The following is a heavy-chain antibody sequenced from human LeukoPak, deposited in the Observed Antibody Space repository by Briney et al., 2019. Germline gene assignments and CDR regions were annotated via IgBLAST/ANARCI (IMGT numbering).Heavy chain of an antibody. Sequence: SETLSLTCTVSGGSISSHYWSWIRQTPGKGLEWIGYIYYSGNTNYNPSLKSRVIISVDTSKNQFSLKLSSVTAADTAVYYCARLHCSSSSCYYYYYYMDVWGKGTTVTVSS. CDR3: ARLHCSSSSCYYYYYYMDV. J-gene: IGHJ6*03. V-gene: IGHV4-59*11. CDR1: GGSISSHY. D-gene: IGHD2-2*01. CDR2: IYYSGNT.